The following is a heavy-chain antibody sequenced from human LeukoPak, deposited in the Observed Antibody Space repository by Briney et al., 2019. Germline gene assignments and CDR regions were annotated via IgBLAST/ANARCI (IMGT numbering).Heavy chain of an antibody. CDR2: IYYSGST. D-gene: IGHD3-10*01. CDR3: ARVAMVRGVRSYFDY. Sequence: SETLSLTCTVSGGSISSYYWSWIRQPPGKGLEWIGFIYYSGSTNYKPSLKSRVTISVDTSKNQFSLELSSVTAADTAVYYCARVAMVRGVRSYFDYWGQGTLVTVSS. CDR1: GGSISSYY. J-gene: IGHJ4*02. V-gene: IGHV4-59*01.